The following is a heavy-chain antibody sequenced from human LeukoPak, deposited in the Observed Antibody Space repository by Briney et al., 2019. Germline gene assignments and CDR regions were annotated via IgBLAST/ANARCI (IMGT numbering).Heavy chain of an antibody. D-gene: IGHD6-13*01. CDR2: IYYSGST. CDR3: ARDPGSWYRHFDY. Sequence: SETLSLTCTVSGGSISSGGYYWSWIRQHPRKGLEWIGYIYYSGSTYYNPSLKSRVSLSLDTPKNHFSLNLSSVTAADTAVYYCARDPGSWYRHFDYWGQGTLVTVSS. V-gene: IGHV4-31*03. J-gene: IGHJ4*02. CDR1: GGSISSGGYY.